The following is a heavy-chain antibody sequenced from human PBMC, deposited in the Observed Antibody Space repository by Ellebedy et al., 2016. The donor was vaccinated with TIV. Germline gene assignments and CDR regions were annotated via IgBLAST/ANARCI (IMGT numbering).Heavy chain of an antibody. D-gene: IGHD1-26*01. V-gene: IGHV3-21*01. CDR2: ISSSSSYI. CDR3: ANWDYSGSYSLLDAFDI. Sequence: GGSLRLSCAASGFTFSSYSMNWVRQAPGKGLEWVSSISSSSSYIYYADSVKGRLTISRDNAKNSLYLQMNSLRAEDTAVYYCANWDYSGSYSLLDAFDIWGQGTMVTVSS. J-gene: IGHJ3*02. CDR1: GFTFSSYS.